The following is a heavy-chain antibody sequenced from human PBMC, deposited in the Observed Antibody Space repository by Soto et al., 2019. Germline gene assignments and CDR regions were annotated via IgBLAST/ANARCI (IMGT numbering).Heavy chain of an antibody. CDR1: GYTFTGYY. V-gene: IGHV1-2*04. Sequence: ASVKVSCKASGYTFTGYYMHWVRQAPGQGLEWMGWINPNSGGTNYAQKFQGWVTMTRDTSISTAYMELSRLRSDDTAVYYCAREFEAAGTSKHYYGMDVWGQGTTVTV. CDR3: AREFEAAGTSKHYYGMDV. D-gene: IGHD6-13*01. J-gene: IGHJ6*02. CDR2: INPNSGGT.